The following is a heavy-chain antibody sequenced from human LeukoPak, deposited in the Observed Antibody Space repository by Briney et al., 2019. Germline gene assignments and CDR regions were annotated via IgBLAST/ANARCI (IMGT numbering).Heavy chain of an antibody. D-gene: IGHD5-12*01. V-gene: IGHV3-11*01. J-gene: IGHJ4*02. CDR2: ISSSVDTI. CDR3: ARATIVATTHFDY. CDR1: GFTFSDHY. Sequence: PGVSLRLSCAASGFTFSDHYMSWIRQAPGKGLEWVSYISSSVDTIYYADSVKGRFTVSRDNAKNSLYLQMNSLRAEDTAVYYCARATIVATTHFDYWGQGTLVTVSS.